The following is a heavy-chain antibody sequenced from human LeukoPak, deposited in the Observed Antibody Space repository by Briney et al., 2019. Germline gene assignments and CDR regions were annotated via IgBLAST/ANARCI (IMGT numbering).Heavy chain of an antibody. CDR2: MKGDGSEK. V-gene: IGHV3-7*01. Sequence: GGSLRLSCVASGFTFSTYWMTWVRQAPGKGLEWVANMKGDGSEKHYVDSVKGRFTISRDNAKSSLYMQMNSLRAEDSAVYYCARPAYTAAYDLWGQGTMVTVSS. CDR3: ARPAYTAAYDL. D-gene: IGHD3-16*01. CDR1: GFTFSTYW. J-gene: IGHJ3*01.